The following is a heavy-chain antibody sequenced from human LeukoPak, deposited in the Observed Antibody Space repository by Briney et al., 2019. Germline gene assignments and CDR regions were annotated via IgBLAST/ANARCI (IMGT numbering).Heavy chain of an antibody. Sequence: SWGSLRLSCAASGFTVSTNYMNWVRQAPGKGLEWVAFIRYDGSNKYYADSVKGRFTISRDNSKNTLYLQMNSLRAEDTAVYYCAKDRWQYSYGLFDYWGQGTLVTVSS. CDR2: IRYDGSNK. J-gene: IGHJ4*02. V-gene: IGHV3-30*02. D-gene: IGHD5-18*01. CDR1: GFTVSTNY. CDR3: AKDRWQYSYGLFDY.